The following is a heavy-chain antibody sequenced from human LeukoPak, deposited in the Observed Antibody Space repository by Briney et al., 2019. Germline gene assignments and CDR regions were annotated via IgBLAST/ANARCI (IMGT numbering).Heavy chain of an antibody. D-gene: IGHD6-19*01. CDR2: ISGSGGST. V-gene: IGHV3-23*01. J-gene: IGHJ4*02. CDR1: GFTLSIYA. CDR3: AKYLTVAGSTGYFDY. Sequence: QTGGSLRLSCAASGFTLSIYAMLGLPQAPGEALEGGGAISGSGGSTYYADSVKGRFTISRDNSKHTLYLQMNSLRAEDTAVYSCAKYLTVAGSTGYFDYWGQGTLVTVSS.